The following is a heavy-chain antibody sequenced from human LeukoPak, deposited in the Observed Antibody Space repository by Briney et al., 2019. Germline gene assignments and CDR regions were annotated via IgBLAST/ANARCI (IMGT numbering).Heavy chain of an antibody. CDR1: GFTFSSYA. J-gene: IGHJ5*02. CDR2: ISSNGGST. V-gene: IGHV3-64*01. D-gene: IGHD1-26*01. Sequence: GGSLTLSCAASGFTFSSYAMHWVRQPPAKGLEYVSAISSNGGSTYYTNSVKGRFTVSRDNSKNTLYLQMGSLRPEDMAVYYCARAVGATTFGWFDPWGQGTLVTVSS. CDR3: ARAVGATTFGWFDP.